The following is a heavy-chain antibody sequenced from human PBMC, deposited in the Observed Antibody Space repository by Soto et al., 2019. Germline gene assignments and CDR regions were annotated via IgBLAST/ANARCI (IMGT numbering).Heavy chain of an antibody. V-gene: IGHV1-69*13. Sequence: SVKVSCKASGGTFSSYAISWVRQAPGQGLEWMGGIIPIFGTANYAQKFQSRVTITADESTSTAYMELSSLRSEDTAVYYCARFKASAFDIWGQGTMVTVSS. J-gene: IGHJ3*02. CDR2: IIPIFGTA. CDR3: ARFKASAFDI. CDR1: GGTFSSYA.